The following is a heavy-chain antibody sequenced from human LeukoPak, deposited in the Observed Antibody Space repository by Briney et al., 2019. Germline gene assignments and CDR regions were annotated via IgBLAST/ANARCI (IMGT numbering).Heavy chain of an antibody. CDR1: GYTLTELS. J-gene: IGHJ4*02. Sequence: ASVKVSCKVSGYTLTELSMHWVRQAPGKGLEWMGGFDPEDGETIYAQKLQGRVTMTTDASTSTAYMELRSLRSDDTAVYYCARGGLYSSSWYVYYWGQGTLVTVSS. CDR3: ARGGLYSSSWYVYY. D-gene: IGHD6-13*01. V-gene: IGHV1-24*01. CDR2: FDPEDGET.